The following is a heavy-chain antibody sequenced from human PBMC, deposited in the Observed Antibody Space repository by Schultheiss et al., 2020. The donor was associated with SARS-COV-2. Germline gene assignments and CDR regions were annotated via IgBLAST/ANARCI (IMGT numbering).Heavy chain of an antibody. V-gene: IGHV3-23*01. CDR2: ISGRGGST. Sequence: GESLKISCAASGFTCRSYVMNWVRQGPGKGLEWVSPISGRGGSTSYADSVQGRFTISRDNSKNTLYLQMNSLRAEDTAVYYCARDSFSNWGQGTLVTVSS. CDR1: GFTCRSYV. D-gene: IGHD2/OR15-2a*01. J-gene: IGHJ4*02. CDR3: ARDSFSN.